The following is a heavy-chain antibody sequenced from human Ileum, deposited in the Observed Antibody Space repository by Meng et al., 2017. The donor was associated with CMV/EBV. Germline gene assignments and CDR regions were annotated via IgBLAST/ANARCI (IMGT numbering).Heavy chain of an antibody. D-gene: IGHD4-17*01. Sequence: QVARKRSGHGLAKPSPSPPLTGTLSGGSISSGGFYWSWIRQHPGKGLEWIGYIYYSGSTYYNPSLRSRVAISIDTSKNQFSLKLTSVTAADTAVYFCARTNYGDYNWFDPWGQGTLVTVSS. V-gene: IGHV4-31*03. CDR2: IYYSGST. J-gene: IGHJ5*02. CDR3: ARTNYGDYNWFDP. CDR1: GGSISSGGFY.